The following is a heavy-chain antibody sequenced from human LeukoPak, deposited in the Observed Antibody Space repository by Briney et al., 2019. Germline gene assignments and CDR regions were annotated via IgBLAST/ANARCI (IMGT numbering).Heavy chain of an antibody. CDR2: ISGSGGST. CDR1: GFTFSSYA. CDR3: AKVHYTFRVGATTYIDY. D-gene: IGHD1-26*01. J-gene: IGHJ4*02. V-gene: IGHV3-23*01. Sequence: GGSLRLSCAASGFTFSSYAMSWVRQAPGKGLEWVSAISGSGGSTYYADSVEGRFTISRDNSKNTLYLQMNSLRAEDTAVYYCAKVHYTFRVGATTYIDYWGQGTLVTVSS.